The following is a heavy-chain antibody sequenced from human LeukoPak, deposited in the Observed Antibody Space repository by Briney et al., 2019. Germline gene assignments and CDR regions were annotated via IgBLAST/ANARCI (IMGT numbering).Heavy chain of an antibody. CDR1: GGSISSSSYY. CDR2: IYYSGST. V-gene: IGHV4-39*01. Sequence: PSETLSLTCTVSGGSISSSSYYWGWIRQPPGKGLEWIGSIYYSGSTYYNPSLKSPVTISVDTSKNQFSLKLSSVTAADTAVYYCARHAPRENWFDPWGQGTLVTVSS. CDR3: ARHAPRENWFDP. J-gene: IGHJ5*02.